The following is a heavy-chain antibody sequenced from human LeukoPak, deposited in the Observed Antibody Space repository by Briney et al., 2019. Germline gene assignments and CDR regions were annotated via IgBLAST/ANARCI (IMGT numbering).Heavy chain of an antibody. CDR2: ICWNGGRR. CDR3: AKWTSYYYDSSGYFDY. CDR1: GFMFDDYA. D-gene: IGHD3-22*01. Sequence: PGGSLRLSCAASGFMFDDYAMHWVRQAPGKGLEWVSGICWNGGRRGYADSVKGRFTISRDNAKNPLYLQMNSLRAEDTALYYCAKWTSYYYDSSGYFDYWGQGTLVTVSS. V-gene: IGHV3-9*01. J-gene: IGHJ4*02.